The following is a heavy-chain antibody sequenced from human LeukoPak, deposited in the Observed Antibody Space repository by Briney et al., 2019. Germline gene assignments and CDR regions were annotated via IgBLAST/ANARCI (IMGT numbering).Heavy chain of an antibody. CDR1: GFTFGDYA. V-gene: IGHV3-48*04. Sequence: GGSLRLSCTASGFTFGDYAMSWVRQAPGKGLEWVSSISSSSSTIYYADSVKGRFTISRDNAKNSLYLQMNSLRAEDTAVYYCARDWDYYGSGSYYTEQYYGMDVWGQGTTVTVSS. J-gene: IGHJ6*02. D-gene: IGHD3-10*01. CDR3: ARDWDYYGSGSYYTEQYYGMDV. CDR2: ISSSSSTI.